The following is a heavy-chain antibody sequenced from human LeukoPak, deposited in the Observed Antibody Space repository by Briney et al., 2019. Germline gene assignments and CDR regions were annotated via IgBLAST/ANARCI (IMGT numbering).Heavy chain of an antibody. D-gene: IGHD3-10*01. CDR2: ISSSGSTI. CDR1: GFTFSSYE. V-gene: IGHV3-48*03. CDR3: ARHLRGVRGTFDY. J-gene: IGHJ4*02. Sequence: GGSLRLSCAASGFTFSSYEMNWVRQAPGKGLEGVSYISSSGSTIYYADSVRGRFTISRDNAKNSLYLQMNSRRAEDAATYFCARHLRGVRGTFDYWGQGTLVTVSS.